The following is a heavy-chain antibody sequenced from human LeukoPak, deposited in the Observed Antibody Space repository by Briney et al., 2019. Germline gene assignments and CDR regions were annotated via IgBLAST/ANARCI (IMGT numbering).Heavy chain of an antibody. V-gene: IGHV3-30-3*01. Sequence: PGGSLRLSCAASGFTFSTYAFHWVRQAPGKGLEWVAVISDDGDNKYYADSVKGRFTISRDTSKNTLYLQMNSLRAEDTAIYSCARVGDISEGAFDFWGQGTMVTVSS. CDR1: GFTFSTYA. D-gene: IGHD2-21*02. CDR3: ARVGDISEGAFDF. J-gene: IGHJ3*01. CDR2: ISDDGDNK.